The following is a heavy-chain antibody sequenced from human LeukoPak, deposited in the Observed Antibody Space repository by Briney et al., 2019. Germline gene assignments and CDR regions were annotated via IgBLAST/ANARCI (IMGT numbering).Heavy chain of an antibody. Sequence: PSETLSRTCTVSGGSISSGDYYWSWFRQPPGKGQEWLGYIHYSGSTYYNPSLKTRVAISVDTSKNQFSLKLSSMTAADTAVYYCARVLVGTTDLWGQGTLVTVSS. CDR3: ARVLVGTTDL. D-gene: IGHD1-26*01. CDR2: IHYSGST. J-gene: IGHJ4*02. CDR1: GGSISSGDYY. V-gene: IGHV4-30-4*01.